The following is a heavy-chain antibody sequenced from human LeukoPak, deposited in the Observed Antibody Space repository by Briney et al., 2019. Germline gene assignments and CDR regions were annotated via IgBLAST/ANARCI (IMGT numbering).Heavy chain of an antibody. CDR3: AKGGQQLAKFDY. D-gene: IGHD6-13*01. Sequence: GGSLRLSCAASGFTVSSNYMSWVRQAPGKGLEWVSAISGSGGSTYYADSVKGRFTISRDNSKNTLYLQTNSLRAEDTAVYYCAKGGQQLAKFDYWGQGTLVTVSS. J-gene: IGHJ4*02. CDR2: ISGSGGST. CDR1: GFTVSSNY. V-gene: IGHV3-23*01.